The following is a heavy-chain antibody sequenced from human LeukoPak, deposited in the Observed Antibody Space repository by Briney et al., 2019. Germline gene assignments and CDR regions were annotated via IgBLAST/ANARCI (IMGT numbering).Heavy chain of an antibody. V-gene: IGHV3-23*01. CDR2: ISGGGGTT. D-gene: IGHD4-17*01. CDR1: GFTFNNYA. CDR3: ARDYADYVGYFFFDY. Sequence: QPGGSLRLSCAASGFTFNNYAMHWVRQAPGKGLEWVSSISGGGGTTYYADSAKGRFTISRDNSQNTLYLQMNSLRAEDTAVYYCARDYADYVGYFFFDYWGQGTLVTVSS. J-gene: IGHJ4*02.